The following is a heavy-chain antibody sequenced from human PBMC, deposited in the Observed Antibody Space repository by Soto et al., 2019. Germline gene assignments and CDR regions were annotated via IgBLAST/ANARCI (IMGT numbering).Heavy chain of an antibody. V-gene: IGHV1-69*13. CDR1: GGTFSSYA. CDR3: ARATPEIYCSSTSCYRGYFDY. CDR2: IIPIFGTA. Sequence: ASVKVSFTASGGTFSSYAISWVRQAPGQGLEWMGGIIPIFGTANYAQKFQGRVTITADESTSTAYMELSSLRSEDTAVYYCARATPEIYCSSTSCYRGYFDYWGQGTLVTFSS. J-gene: IGHJ4*02. D-gene: IGHD2-2*01.